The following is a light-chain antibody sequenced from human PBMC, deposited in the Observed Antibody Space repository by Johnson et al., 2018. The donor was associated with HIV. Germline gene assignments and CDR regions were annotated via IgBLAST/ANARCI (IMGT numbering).Light chain of an antibody. CDR1: SSNIGNNY. CDR3: GTWDSSLSAYV. V-gene: IGLV1-51*02. CDR2: ETN. J-gene: IGLJ1*01. Sequence: QSVLTQPPSVSAAPGQKVTISCSGSSSNIGNNYVSWYQQLTGTAPKLLIYETNKRPSGIPDRFSGSKSGTSATLGITGLQTGDEADYYCGTWDSSLSAYVFGTGTKVTVL.